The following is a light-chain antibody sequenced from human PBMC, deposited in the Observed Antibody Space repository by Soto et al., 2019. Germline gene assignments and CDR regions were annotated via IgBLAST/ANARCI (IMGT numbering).Light chain of an antibody. J-gene: IGKJ4*01. V-gene: IGKV3-15*01. Sequence: AAVSLRASQSVRSNVAWYQQKPGQAPRLLIYGASTRATGIPARFSGSGFGTEFTLTRGSSPASEFLLYRCPHYEFCALPFAGGTKVDIK. CDR2: GAS. CDR3: PHYEFCALP. CDR1: QSVRSN.